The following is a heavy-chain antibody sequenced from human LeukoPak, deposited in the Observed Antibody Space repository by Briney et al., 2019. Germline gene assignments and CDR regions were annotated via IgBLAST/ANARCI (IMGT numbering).Heavy chain of an antibody. CDR3: AREVRRGSYYYDSSGHI. CDR1: GRSFSGYY. D-gene: IGHD3-22*01. CDR2: INHSGST. J-gene: IGHJ3*02. V-gene: IGHV4-34*01. Sequence: SETLSLTCAVYGRSFSGYYWTWIRQPPGTGLEWIGEINHSGSTNYYPSLKSRVTISVDTSKNQFSLKLSSVTAADAAVYYCAREVRRGSYYYDSSGHIWGQGTMVTVSS.